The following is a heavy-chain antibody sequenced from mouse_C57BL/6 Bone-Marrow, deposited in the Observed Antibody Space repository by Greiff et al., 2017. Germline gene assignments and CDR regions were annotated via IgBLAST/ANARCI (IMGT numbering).Heavy chain of an antibody. CDR1: GYTFTDYY. CDR3: AGYSYAMDY. CDR2: INPYNGGT. V-gene: IGHV1-19*01. Sequence: EVKLMESGPVLVKPGASVKMSCKASGYTFTDYYMNWVKQSHGKSLEWIGVINPYNGGTSYNQKFKGKATLTVDKSSSTAYMELNSLTSEDSAVYYCAGYSYAMDYWGQGTSVTVSS. J-gene: IGHJ4*01.